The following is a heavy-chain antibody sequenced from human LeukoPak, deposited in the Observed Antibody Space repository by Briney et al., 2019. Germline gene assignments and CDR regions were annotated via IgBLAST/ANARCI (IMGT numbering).Heavy chain of an antibody. V-gene: IGHV3-21*01. CDR3: ARDRPPYGDYPGAHFDY. D-gene: IGHD4-17*01. Sequence: PGGSLRLSCAASGFTFSSYSMNWVRQAPGKGLEWVSSISSSSSYIYYADSVKGRFTISRDNAKNSLYLQMNSLRAEDTAVYYCARDRPPYGDYPGAHFDYWGQGTLVTVSS. J-gene: IGHJ4*02. CDR1: GFTFSSYS. CDR2: ISSSSSYI.